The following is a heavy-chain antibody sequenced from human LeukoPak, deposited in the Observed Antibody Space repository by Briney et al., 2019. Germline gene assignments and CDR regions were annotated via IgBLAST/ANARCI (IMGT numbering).Heavy chain of an antibody. Sequence: GGSLRLSCAASGFTFSDYYMSWIRQAPGKGLEWVSYISSSGSTIYYADSVKGRFTISRDNAKNSLYLQMNSLRAEDTAVYYCARPWEQLSFYYYYYMDVWGKGTTVTVSS. CDR1: GFTFSDYY. J-gene: IGHJ6*03. CDR2: ISSSGSTI. CDR3: ARPWEQLSFYYYYYMDV. D-gene: IGHD5-18*01. V-gene: IGHV3-11*04.